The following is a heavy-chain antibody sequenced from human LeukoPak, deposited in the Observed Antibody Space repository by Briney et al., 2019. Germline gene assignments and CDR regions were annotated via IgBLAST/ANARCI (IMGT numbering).Heavy chain of an antibody. Sequence: SSETLSLTCAVYGGSFSGYCWSWIRQPPGKGLEWIGEINHSGSTNYNPSLKSRVTISVDTSKNQFSLKLSSVTAADTAVYYCARVYYYGSGSYHNWFDPWGQGTLVTVSS. CDR3: ARVYYYGSGSYHNWFDP. CDR1: GGSFSGYC. D-gene: IGHD3-10*01. J-gene: IGHJ5*02. V-gene: IGHV4-34*01. CDR2: INHSGST.